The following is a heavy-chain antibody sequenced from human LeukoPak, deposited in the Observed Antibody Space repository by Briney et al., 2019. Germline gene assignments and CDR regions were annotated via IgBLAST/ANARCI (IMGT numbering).Heavy chain of an antibody. CDR3: ARGGVVVVPAAIFDY. CDR1: GFTFSSYA. Sequence: GGSLRLSCAASGFTFSSYAMHWVRQAPGKGLERVAVISYDGSNKYYADSVKGRFTISRDNSKNTLYLQMNSLRAEDTAVYYCARGGVVVVPAAIFDYWGQGTLVTVSS. D-gene: IGHD2-2*02. V-gene: IGHV3-30*01. J-gene: IGHJ4*02. CDR2: ISYDGSNK.